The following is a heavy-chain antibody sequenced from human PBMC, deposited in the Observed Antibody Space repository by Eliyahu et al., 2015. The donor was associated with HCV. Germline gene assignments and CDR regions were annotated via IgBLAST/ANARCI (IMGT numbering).Heavy chain of an antibody. CDR3: ARDVSHALDA. Sequence: QVQVVQSGIEVKRPGASVTVSCQTSGYIFTMYGISWVRQAPGQGLEWMGWIDPNSGTTNYTQKFQGRVSVTTAPSTGTAYMDLRNLRSDDSAIYFCARDVSHALDAWGQGTTVIVSS. CDR2: IDPNSGTT. CDR1: GYIFTMYG. J-gene: IGHJ6*02. V-gene: IGHV1-18*01.